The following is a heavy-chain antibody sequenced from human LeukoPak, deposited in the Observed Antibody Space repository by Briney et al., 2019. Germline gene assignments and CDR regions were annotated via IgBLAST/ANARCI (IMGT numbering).Heavy chain of an antibody. CDR1: GLTFSSYS. D-gene: IGHD3-22*01. CDR3: ARGGHYYDSSGYLYHFDY. Sequence: GGSLRLSCAASGLTFSSYSMNWVRQAPGKGLEWVSYISSSGSPIYHADSVKGRFTISRDNAKNSLYLQMNSLRAEDTAVYYCARGGHYYDSSGYLYHFDYWGQGTLVTVSS. J-gene: IGHJ4*02. V-gene: IGHV3-48*01. CDR2: ISSSGSPI.